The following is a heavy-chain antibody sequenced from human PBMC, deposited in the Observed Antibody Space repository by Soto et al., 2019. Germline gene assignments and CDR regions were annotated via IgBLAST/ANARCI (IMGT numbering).Heavy chain of an antibody. J-gene: IGHJ4*02. CDR1: GFTFSSYS. Sequence: EVQLVESGGGLVQPGGSLRLSCAASGFTFSSYSMNWVRQAPGKGLEWISYISYSSSSIQYAYSVKGRFTISRDNAKNSLYLQMSSLRDEDTAVYYCARAGAGTGYWGQGTLVTVAS. CDR3: ARAGAGTGY. D-gene: IGHD3-10*01. CDR2: ISYSSSSI. V-gene: IGHV3-48*02.